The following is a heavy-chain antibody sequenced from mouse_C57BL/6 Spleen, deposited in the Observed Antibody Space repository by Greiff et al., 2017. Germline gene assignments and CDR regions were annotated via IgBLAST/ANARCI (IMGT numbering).Heavy chain of an antibody. CDR2: INPNNGGT. D-gene: IGHD1-1*02. J-gene: IGHJ4*01. CDR1: GYTFTDYY. CDR3: ARWGTTVVGAMDD. Sequence: VQLQQSGPELVKPGASVKISCKASGYTFTDYYMNWVKQSHGKSLEWIGDINPNNGGTSYNQKFKGKATLAVDKSSSTAYMELRSLTSEDSAVYDCARWGTTVVGAMDDWGQGTSVTVSS. V-gene: IGHV1-26*01.